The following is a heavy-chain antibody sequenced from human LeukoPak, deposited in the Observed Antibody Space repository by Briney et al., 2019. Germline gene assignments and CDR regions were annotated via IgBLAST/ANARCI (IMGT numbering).Heavy chain of an antibody. V-gene: IGHV4-4*07. CDR3: ASGGNSGSYNLL. CDR1: GGSISNYY. J-gene: IGHJ4*02. D-gene: IGHD3-10*01. CDR2: IYSSGTT. Sequence: SETLSLTCTVSGGSISNYYWHWVRQPAGKGLEWIGHIYSSGTTNYNPSLKSRVTMSVDPSKNQFSLNLSSVTAADTAVYYCASGGNSGSYNLLWGQGTLVTVSS.